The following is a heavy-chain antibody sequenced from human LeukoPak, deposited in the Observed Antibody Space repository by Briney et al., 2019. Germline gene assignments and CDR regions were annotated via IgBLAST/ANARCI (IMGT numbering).Heavy chain of an antibody. CDR2: IYSSGST. Sequence: SETLSLTCTVSGGSIRNYYWNWVRQPAGMGLEWLGRIYSSGSTNYNPSLKSRVTMSVDTSKNQFSLKLSSVTAADTAVYYCARGANYGFSAFDIWGQGTMVTVSS. CDR3: ARGANYGFSAFDI. CDR1: GGSIRNYY. V-gene: IGHV4-4*07. J-gene: IGHJ3*02. D-gene: IGHD3-10*01.